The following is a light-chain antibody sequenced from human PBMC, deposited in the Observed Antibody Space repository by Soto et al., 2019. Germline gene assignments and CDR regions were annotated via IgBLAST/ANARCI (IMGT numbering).Light chain of an antibody. J-gene: IGLJ2*01. Sequence: QSALTQPPSASGSPGQSVTISCTGTSSDVGGYNYVSWYQQHPGKAPKLMIYEVSKRPSVVPGRFSGSKSGNTASLTVSGLQADDWADYYCSSYAGSNKLLFGGGTKVTVL. V-gene: IGLV2-8*01. CDR3: SSYAGSNKLL. CDR1: SSDVGGYNY. CDR2: EVS.